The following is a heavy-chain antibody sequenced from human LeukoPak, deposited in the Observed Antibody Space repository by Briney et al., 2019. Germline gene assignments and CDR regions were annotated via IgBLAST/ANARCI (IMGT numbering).Heavy chain of an antibody. CDR3: ARFVVVPADHSDYYGMDV. CDR1: GGSISNGGYH. D-gene: IGHD2-2*01. V-gene: IGHV4-31*03. CDR2: LFYSDTT. Sequence: SETLSLPCTVSGGSISNGGYHWIWIRQHPGKGVEWIVKLFYSDTTHYNPSLTTRVSISIDTSNNQFSLRLNSVTAADTAVYYCARFVVVPADHSDYYGMDVWGQGTTVTVSS. J-gene: IGHJ6*02.